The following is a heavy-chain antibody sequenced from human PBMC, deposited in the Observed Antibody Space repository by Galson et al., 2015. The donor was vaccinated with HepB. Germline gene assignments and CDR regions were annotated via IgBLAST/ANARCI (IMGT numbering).Heavy chain of an antibody. V-gene: IGHV1-69*04. J-gene: IGHJ3*02. CDR2: IIPILGIA. D-gene: IGHD3-10*01. Sequence: SVKVSCKASGGTFSSYAISWVRQAPGQGLEWMERIIPILGIANYAQKFQGRVTITADKSTSTAYMELSSLRSEDTAVYYCARASSSMVRGVIVAFDIWGQGTMVTVSS. CDR3: ARASSSMVRGVIVAFDI. CDR1: GGTFSSYA.